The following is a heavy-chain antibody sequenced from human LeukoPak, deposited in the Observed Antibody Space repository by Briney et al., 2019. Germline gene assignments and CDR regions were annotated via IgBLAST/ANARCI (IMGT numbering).Heavy chain of an antibody. CDR3: ARGSRVGIPAANWFDP. D-gene: IGHD2-2*01. CDR2: IYHSGST. J-gene: IGHJ5*02. V-gene: IGHV4-4*02. Sequence: SETLSLTCAVSGGSISSSNWGSWVRQPPGQGLGWIGEIYHSGSTNYNPSLKSRVTISVDKSKNQFSLKLSSVTAADTAVYYCARGSRVGIPAANWFDPWGQGTLVTVSS. CDR1: GGSISSSNW.